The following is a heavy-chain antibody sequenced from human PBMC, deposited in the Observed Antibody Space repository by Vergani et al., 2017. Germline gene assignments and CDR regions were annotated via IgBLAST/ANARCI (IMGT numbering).Heavy chain of an antibody. CDR3: AKDRLSYCYDSSGYYGSFVY. V-gene: IGHV3-23*01. J-gene: IGHJ4*02. D-gene: IGHD3-22*01. CDR1: GFTFSSYA. CDR2: ISGSGGST. Sequence: EVQLLESGGGLVQPGGSLRLSCAASGFTFSSYAMSWVRQAPGKGLEWVSAISGSGGSTYYADSVKGRFTISRDNSKNTLYLQMNSLRAEDTAVYYCAKDRLSYCYDSSGYYGSFVYWGQGTLVTVSS.